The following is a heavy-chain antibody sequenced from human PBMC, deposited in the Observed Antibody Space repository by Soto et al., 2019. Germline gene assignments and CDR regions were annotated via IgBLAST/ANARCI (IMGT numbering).Heavy chain of an antibody. CDR1: GGTFSSYG. CDR2: IIPMFGTA. V-gene: IGHV1-69*13. J-gene: IGHJ4*02. D-gene: IGHD1-1*01. CDR3: GRDTGLTPRKSYFDY. Sequence: SVKVSCKASGGTFSSYGLSWVRQAPGQGLEWVGGIIPMFGTANNAQKFQGRVTITADESTSTVYMELSSLRSEDTAVYFCGRDTGLTPRKSYFDYWGQGSLVAISS.